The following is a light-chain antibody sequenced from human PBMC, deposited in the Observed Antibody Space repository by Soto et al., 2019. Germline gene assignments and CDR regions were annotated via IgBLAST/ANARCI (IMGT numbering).Light chain of an antibody. Sequence: DIHMTQSPSSLSTSVGDRVTITCRASQSISSYLNWYQQKPGKAPKLLIYAASSLQSGVPSRFSGSGSGTDFTLTISSLQPEDFATYYCQQSYSTPYTFGQGTKLELK. CDR1: QSISSY. V-gene: IGKV1-39*01. J-gene: IGKJ2*01. CDR2: AAS. CDR3: QQSYSTPYT.